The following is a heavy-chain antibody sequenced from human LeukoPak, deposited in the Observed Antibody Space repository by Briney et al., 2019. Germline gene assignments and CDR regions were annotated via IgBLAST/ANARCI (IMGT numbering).Heavy chain of an antibody. Sequence: ASVKVSCKASGYTFTGYYMHWVRQAPGQGLEWMGWSNPNSGGTNYAQKFQGRVTMTRDTSISTAYMGLSRLRSDDTAVYYCARGAHYHDSSEGFDYWGQGTLVTVSS. J-gene: IGHJ4*02. D-gene: IGHD3-22*01. CDR1: GYTFTGYY. CDR2: SNPNSGGT. V-gene: IGHV1-2*02. CDR3: ARGAHYHDSSEGFDY.